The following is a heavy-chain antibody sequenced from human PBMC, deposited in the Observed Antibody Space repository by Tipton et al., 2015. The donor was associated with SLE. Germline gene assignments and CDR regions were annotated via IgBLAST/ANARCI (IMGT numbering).Heavy chain of an antibody. CDR1: GGSISNSIYY. D-gene: IGHD1-26*01. CDR2: IFYTGST. J-gene: IGHJ6*02. CDR3: ARLREGYYYYYDMDV. V-gene: IGHV4-39*07. Sequence: TLSLTCTVSGGSISNSIYYWNWIRQPPGRGLEWIGTIFYTGSTYYKSSLKSRVTMSVDTSKNQFSLNLSSVTAADMAVYYCARLREGYYYYYDMDVWGQGTTVTVSS.